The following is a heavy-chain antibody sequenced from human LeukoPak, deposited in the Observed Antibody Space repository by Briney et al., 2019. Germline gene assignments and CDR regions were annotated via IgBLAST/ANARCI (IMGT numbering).Heavy chain of an antibody. CDR3: ARDTSYCSGGSCYAGGFDH. Sequence: GGSLRHSCAASGFTFSSYEMNWVRQAPGKGLEWVSYISSSGSTIYYADSVKGRFTISRDKDKNSLYLQMNSLRAEDTAVYYCARDTSYCSGGSCYAGGFDHWGQGTLVTVSS. J-gene: IGHJ4*02. D-gene: IGHD2-15*01. V-gene: IGHV3-48*03. CDR2: ISSSGSTI. CDR1: GFTFSSYE.